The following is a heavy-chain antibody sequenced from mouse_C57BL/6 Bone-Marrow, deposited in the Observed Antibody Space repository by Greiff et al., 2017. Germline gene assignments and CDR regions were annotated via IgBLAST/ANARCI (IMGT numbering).Heavy chain of an antibody. D-gene: IGHD1-1*01. Sequence: QVQLQQSGAELVRPGASVKMSCKASGYTFTSYSINWVKQRPGQGLEWIGEIYPGSGNTYYNEKFKGKATLTVDTSSSTAYMQLSSLTSEDSAVYYCETIITVVAYYSLDYWGQGTSVTVSA. J-gene: IGHJ4*01. V-gene: IGHV1-55*01. CDR1: GYTFTSYS. CDR3: ETIITVVAYYSLDY. CDR2: IYPGSGNT.